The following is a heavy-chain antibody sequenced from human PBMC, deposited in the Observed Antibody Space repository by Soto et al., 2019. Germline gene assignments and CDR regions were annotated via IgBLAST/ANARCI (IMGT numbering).Heavy chain of an antibody. CDR2: TGGGGVST. CDR3: AKIIVGGSHNDAFDI. V-gene: IGHV3-23*01. CDR1: GFTFRSYA. Sequence: EVQLLESGGVLVEPGGSQRLSCAASGFTFRSYAMTWVRQAPGKGLEWVSYTGGGGVSTYYADSVKGRFTSSRDDTKNTRYLKMNRQRAEDTAIYYCAKIIVGGSHNDAFDIWDQWTMVTVSS. J-gene: IGHJ3*02. D-gene: IGHD2-15*01.